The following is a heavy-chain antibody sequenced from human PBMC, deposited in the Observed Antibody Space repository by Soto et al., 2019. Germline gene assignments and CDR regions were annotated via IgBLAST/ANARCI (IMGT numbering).Heavy chain of an antibody. J-gene: IGHJ6*02. V-gene: IGHV4-31*03. CDR3: ARDLGGLPSSSGSYNGLDV. CDR2: IYYSGST. Sequence: PSETLSLTCTVSGGSLISRGYYWGWIRQLPGKGLEWIGYIYYSGSTYYNPSLRSRVTMSVDTSKNQFSLKLRSVTAADTAVYYCARDLGGLPSSSGSYNGLDVWGQGTTVTVSS. D-gene: IGHD3-10*01. CDR1: GGSLISRGYY.